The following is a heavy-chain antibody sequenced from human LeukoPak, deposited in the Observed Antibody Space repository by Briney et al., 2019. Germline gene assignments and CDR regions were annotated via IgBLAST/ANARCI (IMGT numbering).Heavy chain of an antibody. CDR1: GYTFTSYG. V-gene: IGHV1-69*04. CDR2: IIPILGIA. J-gene: IGHJ4*02. D-gene: IGHD4-17*01. Sequence: SVKVSCKASGYTFTSYGISWVRQAPGQGLEWMGRIIPILGIANYAQKFQGRVTITADKSTSTAYMELSSLRSEDTAVYYCARDDPPTVTSGVAYWGQGTLVTVSS. CDR3: ARDDPPTVTSGVAY.